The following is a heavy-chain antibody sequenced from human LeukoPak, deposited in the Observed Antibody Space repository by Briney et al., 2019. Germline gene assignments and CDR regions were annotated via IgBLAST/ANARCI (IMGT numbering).Heavy chain of an antibody. CDR1: GGSISSSSYY. D-gene: IGHD2-21*02. J-gene: IGHJ4*02. Sequence: SETLSLTCTVSGGSISSSSYYWGWIRQPPGKGLEWIGSIYYSGSTYYKPSLKSRATISVDTSKNQFSLKLSSVTAADTAVYYCASYIVVLTGINYWGQGTLVTVSS. V-gene: IGHV4-39*01. CDR3: ASYIVVLTGINY. CDR2: IYYSGST.